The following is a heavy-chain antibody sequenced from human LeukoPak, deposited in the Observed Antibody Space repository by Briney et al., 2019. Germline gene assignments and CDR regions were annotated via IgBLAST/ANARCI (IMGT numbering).Heavy chain of an antibody. D-gene: IGHD4-17*01. J-gene: IGHJ6*02. CDR2: IYYSGST. CDR3: ARQTDGDYYYYYGMDV. V-gene: IGHV4-39*07. CDR1: GGSISSSSYY. Sequence: SETLSLTCTVSGGSISSSSYYWGWIRQPPGKGLEWIGSIYYSGSTYYNPSLKSRVTISVDTSKNQFSLKLSSVTAADTAVYYCARQTDGDYYYYYGMDVWGQGTTVTVSS.